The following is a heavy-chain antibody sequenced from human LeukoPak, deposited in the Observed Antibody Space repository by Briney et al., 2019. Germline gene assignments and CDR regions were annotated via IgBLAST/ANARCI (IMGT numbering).Heavy chain of an antibody. CDR3: ARLQYSGSYSTPALAITHAFDI. Sequence: SETLSLTCTVSGGSISSYYWSWIRQPPGKGLEWIGSIYYSGTTTYNPALKRRVPISVDTSKSDFSLKLGSVTAADSVVYYCARLQYSGSYSTPALAITHAFDIWGQGTMVTVSS. V-gene: IGHV4-59*08. D-gene: IGHD1-26*01. J-gene: IGHJ3*02. CDR2: IYYSGTT. CDR1: GGSISSYY.